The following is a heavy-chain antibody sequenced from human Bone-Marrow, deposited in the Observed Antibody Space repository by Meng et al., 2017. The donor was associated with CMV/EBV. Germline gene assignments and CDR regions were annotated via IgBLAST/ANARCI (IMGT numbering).Heavy chain of an antibody. CDR2: INSDGSST. Sequence: GSLKISCAASGFTFSSYWMHWVRQAPGKGLVWVSRINSDGSSTSYADSVKGRFTISRDNAKNTLYLQMNSLRAEDTAVYYCARWEGVSNDAFDIWGQGTMVTVSS. CDR1: GFTFSSYW. J-gene: IGHJ3*02. V-gene: IGHV3-74*01. CDR3: ARWEGVSNDAFDI. D-gene: IGHD1-26*01.